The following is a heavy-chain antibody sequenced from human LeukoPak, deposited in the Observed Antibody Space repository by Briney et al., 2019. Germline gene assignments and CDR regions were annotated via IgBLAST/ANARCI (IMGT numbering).Heavy chain of an antibody. CDR3: ARAASGYAHYYHYGMDV. D-gene: IGHD5-12*01. CDR2: IIPIFGTA. J-gene: IGHJ6*04. Sequence: GASVKVSCKASGGTFSSYAISWVRQAPGQGLEWMGGIIPIFGTANYAQKFQGRVTITADKSTSTAYMELSSLRSEDTAVYYCARAASGYAHYYHYGMDVWGKGTTVTVSS. V-gene: IGHV1-69*06. CDR1: GGTFSSYA.